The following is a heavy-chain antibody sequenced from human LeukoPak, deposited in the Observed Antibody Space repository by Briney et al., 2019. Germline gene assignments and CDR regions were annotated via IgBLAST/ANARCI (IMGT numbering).Heavy chain of an antibody. D-gene: IGHD6-19*01. J-gene: IGHJ5*02. CDR3: ARQGYISGQGFRNNWFDP. V-gene: IGHV4-39*01. CDR1: GGSISSSSFY. Sequence: PSKTLSLTCTVSGGSISSSSFYWGWIRQPPGKGLEWIGTIFYSGSTYYNPSLRSRVTMSVDTSKNQFSLRLSSVTAADTAVYYCARQGYISGQGFRNNWFDPWGQGSLVTVSS. CDR2: IFYSGST.